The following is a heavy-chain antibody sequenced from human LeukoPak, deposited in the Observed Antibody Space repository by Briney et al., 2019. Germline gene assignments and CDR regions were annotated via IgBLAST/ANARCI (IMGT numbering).Heavy chain of an antibody. J-gene: IGHJ4*02. D-gene: IGHD6-19*01. CDR3: ARQQAVPGPGTDY. CDR1: GYNFNIYW. CDR2: ISPGCSDT. Sequence: GEALKISCEASGYNFNIYWIGWGRQVPGKGLEWVGFISPGCSDTRYSPSCEGQVTIAAGRSINTAYLQWSTLKASDTALYYCARQQAVPGPGTDYWGQGTVVIVSS. V-gene: IGHV5-51*01.